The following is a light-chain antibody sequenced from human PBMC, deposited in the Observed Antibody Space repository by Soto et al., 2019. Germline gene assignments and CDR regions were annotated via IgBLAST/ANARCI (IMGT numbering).Light chain of an antibody. CDR1: STDVGGYNY. CDR3: CSYAGRDTLYV. J-gene: IGLJ1*01. Sequence: QSALTQPRSVSGSPGQSVTISCTGTSTDVGGYNYVSWYQQHPGKDPKLMIYDVSKRPSGVPDRFSGSKSGNTASLTISGRQPEDEADYYCCSYAGRDTLYVFGSGTKLTVL. CDR2: DVS. V-gene: IGLV2-11*01.